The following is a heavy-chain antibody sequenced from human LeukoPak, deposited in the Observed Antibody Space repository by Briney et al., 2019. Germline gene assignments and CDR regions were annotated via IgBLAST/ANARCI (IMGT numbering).Heavy chain of an antibody. CDR3: TRGSLLVVPAAQYTPSGY. J-gene: IGHJ4*02. D-gene: IGHD2-2*01. CDR2: IRSKDYGGTT. Sequence: GGSLRLSCTASGFTFGDYAMSWVRQAPGKGLEWVGFIRSKDYGGTTEYAASVKGRFTISRDDSKSIAYLQMNSLKTEDTAVYYCTRGSLLVVPAAQYTPSGYWGQGTLVTVSS. CDR1: GFTFGDYA. V-gene: IGHV3-49*04.